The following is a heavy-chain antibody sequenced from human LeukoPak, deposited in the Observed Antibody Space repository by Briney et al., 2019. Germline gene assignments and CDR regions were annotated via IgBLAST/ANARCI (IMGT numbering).Heavy chain of an antibody. Sequence: GGSLRLSCSASGFTFDDYAMHWVRQVPGKGLEWVASIWYDGSNKYYADSVKGRFTISRDNSKNTVYLQMNSLRAEDTAVYYCGPRYSGSQAAFDIWGQGTMVTVSS. D-gene: IGHD1-26*01. J-gene: IGHJ3*02. CDR1: GFTFDDYA. CDR3: GPRYSGSQAAFDI. CDR2: IWYDGSNK. V-gene: IGHV3-30*02.